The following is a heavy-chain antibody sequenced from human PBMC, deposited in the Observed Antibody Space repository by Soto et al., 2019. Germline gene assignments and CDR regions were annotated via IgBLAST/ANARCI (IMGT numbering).Heavy chain of an antibody. CDR3: ARGPNWEYGFDS. CDR2: LIPLFGTT. Sequence: QVQLVQSGAEVKKPGSSVKVSCEASGGTFSGHAISWVRQAPGQGPEWMGGLIPLFGTTQHAQNFQDRLTITADKSTSIAYMELTSLRFADPAIYYCARGPNWEYGFDSWGQGTLVTVSS. D-gene: IGHD1-26*01. CDR1: GGTFSGHA. J-gene: IGHJ4*02. V-gene: IGHV1-69*06.